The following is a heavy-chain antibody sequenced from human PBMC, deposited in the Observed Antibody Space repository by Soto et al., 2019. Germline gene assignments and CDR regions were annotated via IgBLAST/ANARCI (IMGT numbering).Heavy chain of an antibody. V-gene: IGHV3-21*01. CDR3: ARDSLLWLARSNQWFDP. Sequence: GGSLGLSCAASGFTFSSYSMNWVRQAPGKGLEWVSSISSSSSYIYYADSVKGRFTISRDNAKNSLYLQMNSLRAEDTAVYYCARDSLLWLARSNQWFDPWGQGTLVTVSS. CDR1: GFTFSSYS. D-gene: IGHD6-19*01. CDR2: ISSSSSYI. J-gene: IGHJ5*02.